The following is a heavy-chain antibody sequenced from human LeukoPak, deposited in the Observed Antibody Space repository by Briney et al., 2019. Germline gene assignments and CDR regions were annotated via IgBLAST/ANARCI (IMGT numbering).Heavy chain of an antibody. CDR1: GFTFDDYG. CDR3: ADGIRYYYYYYMDV. CDR2: IHWNGDTT. V-gene: IGHV3-20*04. D-gene: IGHD3-9*01. Sequence: GGSLRLSCAASGFTFDDYGMNWVRQAPGKWLEWISGIHWNGDTTNYAASVEVRFTISRDNAKNSLYLQINSLRAEDTALYYCADGIRYYYYYYMDVWGKGTTVTVSS. J-gene: IGHJ6*03.